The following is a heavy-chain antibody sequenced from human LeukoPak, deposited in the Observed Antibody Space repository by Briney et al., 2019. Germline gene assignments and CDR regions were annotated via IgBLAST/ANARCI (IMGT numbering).Heavy chain of an antibody. CDR1: GLSFGSYG. CDR2: ISHEGSNQ. Sequence: GGSLRLSCAASGLSFGSYGMHWVRQAPGKGLEWVAVISHEGSNQYYADSVKGRFTISRDNSKNMVFLQMNSLRPEDTAVYYCARTREEWQVLDYWGQGTLVTVSS. V-gene: IGHV3-30*03. D-gene: IGHD6-19*01. J-gene: IGHJ4*02. CDR3: ARTREEWQVLDY.